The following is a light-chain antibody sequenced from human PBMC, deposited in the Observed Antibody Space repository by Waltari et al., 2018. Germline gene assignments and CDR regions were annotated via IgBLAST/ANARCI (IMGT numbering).Light chain of an antibody. CDR2: LGS. J-gene: IGKJ4*02. Sequence: DIVMTQSPLSLPVTPGEPASISCRSSQSLLHTSGYNFLTCFLQKPGQSPQLLIYLGSIRASGVPDRFSGSGSGTDFTLKITRVEADDVGFYYCMQGLQSPSFGGGTKVEIK. CDR1: QSLLHTSGYNF. CDR3: MQGLQSPS. V-gene: IGKV2-28*01.